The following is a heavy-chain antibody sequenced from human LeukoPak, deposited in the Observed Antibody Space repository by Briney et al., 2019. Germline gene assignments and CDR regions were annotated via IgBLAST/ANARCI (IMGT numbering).Heavy chain of an antibody. D-gene: IGHD6-13*01. CDR1: GFTFSSFG. Sequence: GGSLRLPCAASGFTFSSFGMHWVRQAPGKGLEWVALTWSDGSDYFYPDSVKGRFTISRDNSKNTVYLQMNSLRDEDTAVYFCARGLTAAADVTFDYWGQGTLVTVSS. J-gene: IGHJ4*02. CDR2: TWSDGSDY. V-gene: IGHV3-33*01. CDR3: ARGLTAAADVTFDY.